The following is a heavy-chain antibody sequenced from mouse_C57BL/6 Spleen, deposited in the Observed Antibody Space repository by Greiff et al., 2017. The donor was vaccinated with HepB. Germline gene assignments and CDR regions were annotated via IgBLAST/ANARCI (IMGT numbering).Heavy chain of an antibody. Sequence: VKLLESGPGLVAPSQSLSITCTVSGFSLTSYGVHWVRQPPGKGLEWLVVIWSDGSTTYNSALKSRLSISKDNSKSQVSLKMNSLQTDDTAMYYCASHASPDWYFDVWGTGTTVTVSS. CDR2: IWSDGST. CDR1: GFSLTSYG. V-gene: IGHV2-6*03. J-gene: IGHJ1*03. CDR3: ASHASPDWYFDV.